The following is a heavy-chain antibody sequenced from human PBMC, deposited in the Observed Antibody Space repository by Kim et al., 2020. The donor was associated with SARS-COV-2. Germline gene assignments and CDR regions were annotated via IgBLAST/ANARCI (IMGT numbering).Heavy chain of an antibody. V-gene: IGHV3-15*01. D-gene: IGHD3-22*01. J-gene: IGHJ4*02. CDR3: TARYYYDSSGYPWDY. CDR1: GFTFSNAW. Sequence: GGSLRLSCAASGFTFSNAWMSWVRQAPGKGLEWVGRIKSKTDGGTTDYAAPVKGRFTISRDDSKNTLYLQMNSLKTEDTAVYYCTARYYYDSSGYPWDYWGQGTLVTVSS. CDR2: IKSKTDGGTT.